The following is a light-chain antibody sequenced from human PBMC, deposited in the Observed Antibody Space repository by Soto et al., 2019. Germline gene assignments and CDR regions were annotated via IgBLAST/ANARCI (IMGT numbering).Light chain of an antibody. CDR1: QTISSY. V-gene: IGKV1-39*01. CDR2: GAS. J-gene: IGKJ3*01. CDR3: QQSYNLPRT. Sequence: DIQMTQSPSSLSASVGDKVTINCRASQTISSYLNWYQQKPGKAPKLLVYGASALQTAVTPRFSGSGSGTDFSLTIRSLQPEEFSTYYCQQSYNLPRTFGPGTTVDIK.